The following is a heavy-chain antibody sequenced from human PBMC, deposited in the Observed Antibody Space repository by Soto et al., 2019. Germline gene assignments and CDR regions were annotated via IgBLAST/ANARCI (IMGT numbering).Heavy chain of an antibody. V-gene: IGHV4-59*08. D-gene: IGHD6-13*01. J-gene: IGHJ4*02. CDR1: GGSISSYY. CDR2: IYYSGGT. Sequence: QVQLQESGPGLVKPSETLSLTCTVSGGSISSYYWSWIRQPPGKGLECIGYIYYSGGTNNNPSLKSRVTIPVDTSKNQFSLKLSAVTAADTAVYCCPRKSSSSWQFDYWGQGTLVTVSS. CDR3: PRKSSSSWQFDY.